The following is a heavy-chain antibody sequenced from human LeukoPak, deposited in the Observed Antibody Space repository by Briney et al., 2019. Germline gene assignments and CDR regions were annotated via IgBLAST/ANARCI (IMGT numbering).Heavy chain of an antibody. Sequence: SETLSLTCAVYGGSFSGYYWSWIRQPPGKGLEWIGEINHSGSTNYNPSLKSRVTISVDTSKNQFSLKLSSVTAADTAVYYCARTQRLRYSGSYFDYWGQGTLVTVSS. CDR3: ARTQRLRYSGSYFDY. V-gene: IGHV4-34*01. CDR1: GGSFSGYY. J-gene: IGHJ4*02. CDR2: INHSGST. D-gene: IGHD1-26*01.